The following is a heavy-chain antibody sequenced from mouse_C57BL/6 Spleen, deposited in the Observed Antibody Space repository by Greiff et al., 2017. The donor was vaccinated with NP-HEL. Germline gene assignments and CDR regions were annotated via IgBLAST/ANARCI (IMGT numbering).Heavy chain of an antibody. D-gene: IGHD1-3*01. V-gene: IGHV8-5*01. J-gene: IGHJ1*03. Sequence: QVTLKVCGPGILQPSQTLSLTCSFSGFSLSTSNMGIGWIRQPPGKGLEWLAHIWWNDDKYYKPSMKSRLTTSKDTSNNQVFLMITSVDTADTATYYCAQIHYNPWYFDVWGTGTTVTVSS. CDR3: AQIHYNPWYFDV. CDR2: IWWNDDK. CDR1: GFSLSTSNMG.